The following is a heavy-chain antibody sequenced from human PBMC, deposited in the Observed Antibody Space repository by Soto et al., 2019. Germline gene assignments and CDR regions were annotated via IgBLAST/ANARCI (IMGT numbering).Heavy chain of an antibody. V-gene: IGHV3-7*01. J-gene: IGHJ4*02. CDR1: GFTLDDYA. CDR2: IKQDGSEK. Sequence: GGSLRLSCAASGFTLDDYAMHWVRQAPGKGLEWVANIKQDGSEKYYVDSVKGRFTISRDNAKNSLYLQMNSLRAEDTAVYYCARDFTIFGVVSPNFDYWGQGTLVTVSS. CDR3: ARDFTIFGVVSPNFDY. D-gene: IGHD3-3*01.